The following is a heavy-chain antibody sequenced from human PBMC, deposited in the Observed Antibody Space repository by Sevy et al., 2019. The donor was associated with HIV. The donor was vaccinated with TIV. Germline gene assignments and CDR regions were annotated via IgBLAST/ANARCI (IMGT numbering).Heavy chain of an antibody. CDR2: ISYDGSNK. J-gene: IGHJ3*02. CDR1: GFTFSSYA. D-gene: IGHD2-15*01. Sequence: GSLRLSCAASGFTFSSYAMHWVRQAPGKGLEWVAVISYDGSNKYYADSVKGRFTISRDNSKNTLYLQMNSLRAEDTAVYYCAVVAARAYDAFDIWGQGTMVTVSS. CDR3: AVVAARAYDAFDI. V-gene: IGHV3-30-3*01.